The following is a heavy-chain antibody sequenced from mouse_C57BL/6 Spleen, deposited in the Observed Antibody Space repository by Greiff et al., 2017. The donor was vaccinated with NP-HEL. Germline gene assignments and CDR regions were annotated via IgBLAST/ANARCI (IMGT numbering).Heavy chain of an antibody. CDR1: GFTFSDYY. V-gene: IGHV5-12*01. D-gene: IGHD2-3*01. CDR3: ARPPDCYYPYYAMDY. Sequence: EVKLVESGGGLVQPGGSLKLSCAASGFTFSDYYMYWVRQTPEKRLEWVAYISNGGGSTYYPDTVKGRFTISRDNAKNTLYLQMSRLKSEDTAMYYCARPPDCYYPYYAMDYWGQGTSVTVSS. J-gene: IGHJ4*01. CDR2: ISNGGGST.